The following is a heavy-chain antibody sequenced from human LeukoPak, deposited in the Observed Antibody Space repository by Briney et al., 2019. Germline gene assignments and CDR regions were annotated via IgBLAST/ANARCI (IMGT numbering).Heavy chain of an antibody. CDR3: ARHYESLLGATIDY. D-gene: IGHD1-26*01. V-gene: IGHV4-39*01. CDR2: IYYSGST. Sequence: WXWIRQPPXXXXXXIGIIYYSGSTYYNPSLKSRVTISVDTSKNQFSLKLSSVTAADTAVYYCARHYESLLGATIDYWGQGTLVTVSS. J-gene: IGHJ4*02.